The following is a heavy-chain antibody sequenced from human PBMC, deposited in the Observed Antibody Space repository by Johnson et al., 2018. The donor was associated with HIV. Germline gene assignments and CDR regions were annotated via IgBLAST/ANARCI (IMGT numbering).Heavy chain of an antibody. CDR1: GFTFRSYG. Sequence: QVQLVESGGGVVQPGRSLRLSCAASGFTFRSYGMHWVRQAPGKGLEWVAFISYDGSNKYYADSVKGRFTISRDNSKNTLYLQMNSLRAEDTAVYYCARDASYYGSANDAFDIWGQGTMVTVSS. J-gene: IGHJ3*02. V-gene: IGHV3-30*03. CDR3: ARDASYYGSANDAFDI. D-gene: IGHD3-10*01. CDR2: ISYDGSNK.